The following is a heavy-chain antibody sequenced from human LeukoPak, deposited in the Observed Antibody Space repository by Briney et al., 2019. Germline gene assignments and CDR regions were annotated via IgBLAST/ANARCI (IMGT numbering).Heavy chain of an antibody. CDR1: GAXISSNY. D-gene: IGHD3-10*01. Sequence: SETLSLTCTVSGAXISSNYCSWVRQPPGKALEWIADIYNSGTTKYNPSLTSRASISIDTSKNQFSLRLSSVTAADTAMYYCARGAGSGSYYPDGFDIWGQGTMVTVSS. J-gene: IGHJ3*02. CDR2: IYNSGTT. CDR3: ARGAGSGSYYPDGFDI. V-gene: IGHV4-59*01.